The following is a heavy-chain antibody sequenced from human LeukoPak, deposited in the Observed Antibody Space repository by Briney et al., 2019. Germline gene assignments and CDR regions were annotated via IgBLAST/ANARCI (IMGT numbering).Heavy chain of an antibody. V-gene: IGHV3-23*01. CDR2: ISGSGDNT. Sequence: PGGSLRLSCAASGFTFSSYAMSWVRQVPGKGLEWVSVISGSGDNTYYADSVKGRFTIPRDNSKNMLYLQMNSLRAEDTAVYYCAKWKYSNSGIDGYWGQGTLVTVSS. CDR3: AKWKYSNSGIDGY. J-gene: IGHJ4*02. CDR1: GFTFSSYA. D-gene: IGHD6-6*01.